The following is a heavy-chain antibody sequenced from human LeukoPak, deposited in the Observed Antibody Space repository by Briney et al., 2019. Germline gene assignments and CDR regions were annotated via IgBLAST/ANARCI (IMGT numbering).Heavy chain of an antibody. J-gene: IGHJ4*02. Sequence: GESLKISCKGSGYSFTSYWIGWVRQMPGKGLDWMGIIYPGDSDTRYGPSFQGQVTISADKSISTAYLQWSRLKASDTAMYYCARVEMATHPFDYWGQGTLVTVSS. CDR2: IYPGDSDT. D-gene: IGHD5-24*01. V-gene: IGHV5-51*01. CDR1: GYSFTSYW. CDR3: ARVEMATHPFDY.